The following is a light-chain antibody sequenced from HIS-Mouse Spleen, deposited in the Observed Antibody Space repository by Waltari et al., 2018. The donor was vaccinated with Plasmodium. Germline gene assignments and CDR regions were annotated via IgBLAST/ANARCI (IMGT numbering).Light chain of an antibody. CDR3: CSYAGSSTNWV. CDR2: EGS. J-gene: IGLJ3*02. V-gene: IGLV2-23*01. CDR1: SSHVVGYNL. Sequence: QSALTQPASVSGSPGQSITISCTGTSSHVVGYNLVSWYQQHPGKAPKLMIYEGSKRPSGVSNRFSGSKSGNTASLTISGLQAEDEADYYCCSYAGSSTNWVFGGGTKLTVL.